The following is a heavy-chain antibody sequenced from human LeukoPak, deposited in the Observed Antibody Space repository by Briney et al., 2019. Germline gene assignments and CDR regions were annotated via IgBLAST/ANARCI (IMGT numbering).Heavy chain of an antibody. J-gene: IGHJ4*02. CDR2: LSGDGGST. CDR3: AKVPYGDYVDNFDY. D-gene: IGHD4-17*01. V-gene: IGHV3-43*02. Sequence: GGFLRRSCAGSGFTPDAYAMHWVGQVPGKGVECVSLLSGDGGSTYYADSVKGRFTISRDNSKNSLYLQMNSLRTEDTALYYCAKVPYGDYVDNFDYWGQGTLVTVSS. CDR1: GFTPDAYA.